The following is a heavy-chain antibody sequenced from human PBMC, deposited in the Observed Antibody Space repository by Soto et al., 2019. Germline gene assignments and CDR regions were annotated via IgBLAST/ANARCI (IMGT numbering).Heavy chain of an antibody. CDR2: IYPGDSDT. J-gene: IGHJ4*02. CDR1: GYSFTSYL. Sequence: PGESLKISCKGSGYSFTSYLIGWVRQMPGKGLEWMGIIYPGDSDTRYSPSFQGQVTISADKSISTAYLQWSSLKASDTAMYYCARRAIVARAHYRHFGNFDYWGQGTLVTVSS. D-gene: IGHD5-12*01. CDR3: ARRAIVARAHYRHFGNFDY. V-gene: IGHV5-51*01.